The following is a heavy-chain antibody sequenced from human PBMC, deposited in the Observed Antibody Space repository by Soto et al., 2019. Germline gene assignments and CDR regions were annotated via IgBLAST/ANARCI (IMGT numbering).Heavy chain of an antibody. CDR2: IYYSGST. CDR1: GGSISSSSYY. D-gene: IGHD3-22*01. J-gene: IGHJ5*02. CDR3: ARHRYYDSSGYPYNWFDP. Sequence: SETLSLTCTVSGGSISSSSYYWGWIRQPPGKGLEWIGSIYYSGSTYYNPSLKSRVTISVDTSKNQFSLKLSSVTAADTAVYYCARHRYYDSSGYPYNWFDPWGQGTLVTVSS. V-gene: IGHV4-39*01.